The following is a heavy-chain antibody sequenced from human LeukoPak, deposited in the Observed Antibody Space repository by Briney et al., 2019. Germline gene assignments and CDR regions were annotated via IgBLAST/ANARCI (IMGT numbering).Heavy chain of an antibody. V-gene: IGHV1-2*02. CDR3: ARVDTAMVIGDWFDP. D-gene: IGHD5-18*01. J-gene: IGHJ5*02. CDR2: INPNSGGT. Sequence: VASVKVSCKASGYTFTGYYMHWVRQAPGQGLEWMGWINPNSGGTNYAQKFQGRITMTRDTSISTAYMELSRLRSDDTAVYYCARVDTAMVIGDWFDPWGQGTLVTVSS. CDR1: GYTFTGYY.